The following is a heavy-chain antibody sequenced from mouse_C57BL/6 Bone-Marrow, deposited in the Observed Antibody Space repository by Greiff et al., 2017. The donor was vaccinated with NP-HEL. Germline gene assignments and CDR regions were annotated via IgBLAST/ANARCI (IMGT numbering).Heavy chain of an antibody. CDR1: GYTFTDYN. V-gene: IGHV1-22*01. CDR2: INPNNGGT. Sequence: EVKVVESGPELVKPGASVKMSCKASGYTFTDYNMHWVKQSHGKSLEWIGYINPNNGGTSYNQKFKGKATLTVNKSSSTAYMELRSLTSEDSAVYYCAREAYYYGSSAWFAYWGQGTLVTVSA. D-gene: IGHD1-1*01. CDR3: AREAYYYGSSAWFAY. J-gene: IGHJ3*01.